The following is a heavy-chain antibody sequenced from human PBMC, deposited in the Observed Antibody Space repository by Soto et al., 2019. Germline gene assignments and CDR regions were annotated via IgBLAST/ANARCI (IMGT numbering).Heavy chain of an antibody. D-gene: IGHD1-26*01. J-gene: IGHJ5*02. CDR2: IYYSGST. CDR3: ARGIVVWYGIVGWFDP. Sequence: QVQLQESGPGLVKPSQTLSLTCTVSGGSISSGDYYWSWIRQPPGKGLEWIGYIYYSGSTYYNPSLKSRVTISVDTSKNQFSLKLSSVTAADTAVYYCARGIVVWYGIVGWFDPWGQGTLVTVSS. CDR1: GGSISSGDYY. V-gene: IGHV4-30-4*01.